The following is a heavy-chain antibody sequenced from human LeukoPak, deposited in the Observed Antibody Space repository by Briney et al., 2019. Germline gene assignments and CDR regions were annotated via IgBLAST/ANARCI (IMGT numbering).Heavy chain of an antibody. D-gene: IGHD5-18*01. CDR3: ARDGRGDLTWIQLWSPFDY. CDR2: IYSGGST. CDR1: GFTVSSNY. J-gene: IGHJ4*02. Sequence: PGGSLRLSCAASGFTVSSNYMSWVRQAPGKGLEWVSVIYSGGSTYYADSLKGRFTISGNNSKNTLYLQMNSLRAEDTAVYYCARDGRGDLTWIQLWSPFDYWGQGTLVTVSS. V-gene: IGHV3-66*02.